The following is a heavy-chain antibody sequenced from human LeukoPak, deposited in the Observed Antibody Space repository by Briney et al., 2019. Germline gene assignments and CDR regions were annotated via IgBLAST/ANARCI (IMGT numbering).Heavy chain of an antibody. Sequence: GGSLRLSCAASGFTFSDYYMSWIRQAPGKGLEWVSYISSSGSTIYYADSVKGRFTISRDNAKNSLYLQMNSLRAEDTAVYYCARQGDSSEAVWFDPWGQGTLVTVSS. CDR3: ARQGDSSEAVWFDP. CDR2: ISSSGSTI. D-gene: IGHD6-19*01. J-gene: IGHJ5*02. CDR1: GFTFSDYY. V-gene: IGHV3-11*01.